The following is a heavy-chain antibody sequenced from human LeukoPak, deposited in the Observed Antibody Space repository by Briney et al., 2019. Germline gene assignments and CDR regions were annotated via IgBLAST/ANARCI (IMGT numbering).Heavy chain of an antibody. CDR2: INLSGGGT. CDR1: GYTFTFTSYY. J-gene: IGHJ3*02. Sequence: ASVKVSCNASGYTFTFTSYYMNWVRQAPGQGLEWMGIINLSGGGTSYAQKFQGRVTMTRDTSTSAVYMVLSSLRSEDTAVYYCARGPVESDAFDIWGQGTMVTVSS. V-gene: IGHV1-46*01. CDR3: ARGPVESDAFDI. D-gene: IGHD3-3*01.